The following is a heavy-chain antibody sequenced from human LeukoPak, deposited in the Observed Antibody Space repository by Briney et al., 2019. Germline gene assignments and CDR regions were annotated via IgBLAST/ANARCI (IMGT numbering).Heavy chain of an antibody. CDR2: IAYDGSRA. V-gene: IGHV3-33*01. J-gene: IGHJ4*02. D-gene: IGHD1-14*01. Sequence: RGSLRLSCSGAGFTLGGYGMERFPQTPDKGPEWVAGIAYDGSRAFYADSVKGRVTISRDNSKNTMSVQMDDLRAEDTAVYYCTRYNNDHFDYWGQGTLVTVSS. CDR1: GFTLGGYG. CDR3: TRYNNDHFDY.